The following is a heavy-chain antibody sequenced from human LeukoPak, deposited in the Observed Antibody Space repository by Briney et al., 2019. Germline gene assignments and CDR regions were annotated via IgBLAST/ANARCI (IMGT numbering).Heavy chain of an antibody. V-gene: IGHV4-59*12. D-gene: IGHD3-10*01. Sequence: SETLSLICSVSGGYSTNYQWSWIRQSPEKGLEWIGYIYSSRNIKYNSSLKSRVTLSVDTSKNQFSLKLSSVTAADTAVYYRARALYGEGSYPGFDSWGQGILVIVSS. CDR3: ARALYGEGSYPGFDS. CDR1: GGYSTNYQ. J-gene: IGHJ5*01. CDR2: IYSSRNI.